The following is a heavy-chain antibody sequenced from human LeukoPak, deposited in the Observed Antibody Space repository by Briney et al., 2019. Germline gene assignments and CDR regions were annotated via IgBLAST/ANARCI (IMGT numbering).Heavy chain of an antibody. J-gene: IGHJ6*02. V-gene: IGHV4-4*02. Sequence: SETLSLTCSVSIGSISSSKWWSWVRPSPVKGLEWIGEIYLYGTTNYNPSFTSRVTMSVDRSRNQFSLKLTSVTAADTAVYYCARQKWEQQGRDYYFNGLDVWGPGTTVIVSS. CDR1: IGSISSSKW. CDR3: ARQKWEQQGRDYYFNGLDV. D-gene: IGHD1/OR15-1a*01. CDR2: IYLYGTT.